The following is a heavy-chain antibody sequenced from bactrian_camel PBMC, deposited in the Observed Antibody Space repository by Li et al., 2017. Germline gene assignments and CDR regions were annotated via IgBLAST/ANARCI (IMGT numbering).Heavy chain of an antibody. CDR1: GFTFSSYW. CDR3: ATRYYNEYALGY. V-gene: IGHV3S6*01. D-gene: IGHD4*01. CDR2: IADTST. Sequence: HVQLVESGGGLVQPGGSLRLSCAASGFTFSSYWMTWVRQAPGKGLEWVSSIADTSTYYANSVKGRFTISRDNAKNTLYLQLSSLKSEDTALYYCATRYYNEYALGYWGQGTQVTVS. J-gene: IGHJ4*01.